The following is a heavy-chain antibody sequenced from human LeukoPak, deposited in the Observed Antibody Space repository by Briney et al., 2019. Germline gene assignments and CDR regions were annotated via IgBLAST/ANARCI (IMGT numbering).Heavy chain of an antibody. CDR3: ARPPEEGVIPYYFDY. V-gene: IGHV3-30*04. J-gene: IGHJ4*02. CDR2: ISYDGSNK. CDR1: GFTFSSYA. D-gene: IGHD3-16*02. Sequence: SGGSLRLSCAASGFTFSSYAMHWVRQAPGKGLEWVAVISYDGSNKYYVDSVKGRFTISRDNSKNTLYLQMNSLRAEDTAVYYCARPPEEGVIPYYFDYWGQGTLVTVSS.